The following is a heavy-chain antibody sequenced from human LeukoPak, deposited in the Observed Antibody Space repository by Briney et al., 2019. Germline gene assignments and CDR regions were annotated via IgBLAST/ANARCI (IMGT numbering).Heavy chain of an antibody. CDR2: ISAYNGNT. V-gene: IGHV1-18*01. CDR1: GGTFTSYG. CDR3: ARDYDYVWGSYRYSSDY. Sequence: ASVKVSCKASGGTFTSYGISWVRQAPGQGLEWMGWISAYNGNTNYAQKLQGRVTMTTDTSTSTAYMELRSLRSDDTAVYYCARDYDYVWGSYRYSSDYWGQGTLVTVSS. D-gene: IGHD3-16*02. J-gene: IGHJ4*02.